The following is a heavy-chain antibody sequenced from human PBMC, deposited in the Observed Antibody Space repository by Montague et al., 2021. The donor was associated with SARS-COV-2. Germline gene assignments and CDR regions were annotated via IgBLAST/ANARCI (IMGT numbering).Heavy chain of an antibody. V-gene: IGHV4-34*01. CDR3: ARWRYSSSWYRGEYVY. CDR1: GGSFSGYY. J-gene: IGHJ4*02. Sequence: SETLSLTCAVYGGSFSGYYWSWIRQPPGKRLEWIGEINHSGSTNXNPSLKSRVTISVDTSKNQFSLKLSSVTAADTAVYYCARWRYSSSWYRGEYVYWGQGTLVTVP. D-gene: IGHD6-13*01. CDR2: INHSGST.